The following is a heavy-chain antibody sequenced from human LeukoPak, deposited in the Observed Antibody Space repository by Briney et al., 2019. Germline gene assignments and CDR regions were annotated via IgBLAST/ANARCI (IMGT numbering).Heavy chain of an antibody. D-gene: IGHD3-10*01. CDR1: GYTLTSYG. CDR3: ARAKYYYGSGSYYPDY. V-gene: IGHV1-18*01. CDR2: ISAYNGNT. Sequence: GASVKVSCKASGYTLTSYGISGVRQAPGQGLEWMGWISAYNGNTNYAQKPQGRVTMTTETSTSTAYMELRSLRSDDTAVYYCARAKYYYGSGSYYPDYWGQGTLVTVSS. J-gene: IGHJ4*02.